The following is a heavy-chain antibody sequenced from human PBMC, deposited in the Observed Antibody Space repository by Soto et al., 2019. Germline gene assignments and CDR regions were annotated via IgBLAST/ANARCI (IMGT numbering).Heavy chain of an antibody. CDR1: GFTFSSYA. V-gene: IGHV3-23*01. J-gene: IGHJ4*02. CDR2: FGVSGNT. Sequence: EVQLLESGGDLVQPGGSLRLSCAASGFTFSSYAMSWVRQAPGKGLEWVSSFGVSGNTYYADSVKGRFTISRDNSKNTLYLQMNSLRAEDAAVYYCANRGRYYFDYWGQGTLVTVSS. CDR3: ANRGRYYFDY.